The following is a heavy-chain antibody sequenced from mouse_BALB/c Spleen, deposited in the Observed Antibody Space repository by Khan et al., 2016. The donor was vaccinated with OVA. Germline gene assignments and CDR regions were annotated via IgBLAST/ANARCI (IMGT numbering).Heavy chain of an antibody. CDR3: TRISRGDFDY. CDR1: GYSFTGYF. D-gene: IGHD2-13*01. Sequence: EVQLVESGPELVRPGASVTISCTASGYSFTGYFMNWGMQSHRKSLEWIVRINRHIGETFYNQRFKNKATLTVDESSSQAHMELRSVASEDEAVAYYTRISRGDFDYWGQGTTLTVSS. V-gene: IGHV1-20*02. J-gene: IGHJ2*01. CDR2: INRHIGET.